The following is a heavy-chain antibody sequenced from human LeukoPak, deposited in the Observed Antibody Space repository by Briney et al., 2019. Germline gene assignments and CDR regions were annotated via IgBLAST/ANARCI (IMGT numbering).Heavy chain of an antibody. J-gene: IGHJ4*02. CDR2: ISYDGSNK. V-gene: IGHV3-30-3*01. D-gene: IGHD6-19*01. Sequence: GGSLRLSCAASGFTFSSYAMHWVRQAPGKGLEWVAVISYDGSNKYYADSVKGRFTISRDNSKNTLYLQMNSLRAEDTAVYYCAKGGSSGWLLDYWGQGTLVTVSS. CDR1: GFTFSSYA. CDR3: AKGGSSGWLLDY.